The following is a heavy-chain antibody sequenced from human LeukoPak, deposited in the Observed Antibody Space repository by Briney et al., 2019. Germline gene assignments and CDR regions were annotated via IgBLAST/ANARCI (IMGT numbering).Heavy chain of an antibody. CDR3: ARDGDGGYSYGPIDY. J-gene: IGHJ4*02. D-gene: IGHD5-18*01. CDR1: GYTFTTYY. CDR2: IDPSGGST. Sequence: GASVKVSCKASGYTFTTYYIHWVRQVPGQGLEWMGIIDPSGGSTSYAHQFQGRVTMTRDTSTTTVYMEVSSLRSEDTAVFYCARDGDGGYSYGPIDYWGQGTRVTVSS. V-gene: IGHV1-46*01.